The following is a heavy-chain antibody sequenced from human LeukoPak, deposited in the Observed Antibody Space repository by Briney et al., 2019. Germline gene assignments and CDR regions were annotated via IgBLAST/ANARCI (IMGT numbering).Heavy chain of an antibody. D-gene: IGHD1-26*01. CDR2: IIPIFGTA. J-gene: IGHJ4*02. Sequence: GASVKVSCKASGFTFTSYYMHWVRQAPGQGLEWMGGIIPIFGTANYAQKFQGRVTITADKSTSAAYMELSSLRSEDTAVYYCASSWGAKEVRRTGWGQGALVTVSS. V-gene: IGHV1-69*06. CDR1: GFTFTSYY. CDR3: ASSWGAKEVRRTG.